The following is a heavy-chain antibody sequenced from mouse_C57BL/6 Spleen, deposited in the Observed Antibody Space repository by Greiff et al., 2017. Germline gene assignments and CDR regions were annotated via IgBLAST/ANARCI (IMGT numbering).Heavy chain of an antibody. D-gene: IGHD2-3*01. V-gene: IGHV1-64*01. Sequence: QVQLQQPGAELVKPGASVKLSCKASGYTFTSYWMHWVKQRPGQGLEWIGMIHPNSGSTNYNEKFKSKATLTVDKSSSTAYMQLSSLTSEDSAVYYCAKDGYYVGYYAMDYWGQGTSVTVSS. CDR2: IHPNSGST. CDR3: AKDGYYVGYYAMDY. J-gene: IGHJ4*01. CDR1: GYTFTSYW.